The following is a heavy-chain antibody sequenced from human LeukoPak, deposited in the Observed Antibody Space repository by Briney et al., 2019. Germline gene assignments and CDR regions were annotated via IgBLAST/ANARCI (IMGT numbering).Heavy chain of an antibody. CDR1: GYTFTTHY. D-gene: IGHD3-22*01. J-gene: IGHJ4*02. Sequence: ASVKVSCKASGYTFTTHYMHWVRQAPGQGLEWMGLINPSGTTTNYAQKFQGRVTMTRDMSTSTVYMELSSLRSEDTAVYYCARSYDSSGYRAQIDYWGQGTLVTVSS. CDR3: ARSYDSSGYRAQIDY. V-gene: IGHV1-46*01. CDR2: INPSGTTT.